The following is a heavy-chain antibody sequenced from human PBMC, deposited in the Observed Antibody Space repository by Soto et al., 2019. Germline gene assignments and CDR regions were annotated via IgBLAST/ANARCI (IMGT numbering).Heavy chain of an antibody. Sequence: APVEVSCEASGLTFASYGSWWVRQAPGQGLEWMGWISAYNGNTNYAQKLQGRVTMTTDTSTSTAYMELRSLRSDDTAVYYCARVEDWFDPWGQGTLVTVSS. J-gene: IGHJ5*02. CDR2: ISAYNGNT. V-gene: IGHV1-18*01. CDR3: ARVEDWFDP. CDR1: GLTFASYG.